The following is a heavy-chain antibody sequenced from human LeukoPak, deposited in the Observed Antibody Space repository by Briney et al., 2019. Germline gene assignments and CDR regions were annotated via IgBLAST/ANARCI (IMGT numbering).Heavy chain of an antibody. D-gene: IGHD3-22*01. V-gene: IGHV4-59*01. CDR3: AREGDYDSGKFDY. CDR1: GGSISSYY. CDR2: IYDSGST. J-gene: IGHJ4*02. Sequence: PSETLSLTCPVSGGSISSYYWSWIRQPPGKGLEWIGYIYDSGSTNYNPSLKSRVTISVDTSKNQFSLSLSSVTAADTAVYYCAREGDYDSGKFDYWGQGTLVTVSS.